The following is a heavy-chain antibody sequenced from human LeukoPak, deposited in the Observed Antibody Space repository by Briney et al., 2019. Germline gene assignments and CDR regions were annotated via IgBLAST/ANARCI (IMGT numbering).Heavy chain of an antibody. CDR2: IRSKAYGGTT. J-gene: IGHJ3*02. CDR3: TSGDYDFWSGYSARPLFDI. D-gene: IGHD3-3*01. Sequence: GGSLRLSCTASGFTFGDYAMSWVRQAPGKGLEWVGFIRSKAYGGTTEYAASVKGRFTISRDDSKSIAYLQMNSLKTEDTAVYYCTSGDYDFWSGYSARPLFDIWGQGTMVTVSS. CDR1: GFTFGDYA. V-gene: IGHV3-49*04.